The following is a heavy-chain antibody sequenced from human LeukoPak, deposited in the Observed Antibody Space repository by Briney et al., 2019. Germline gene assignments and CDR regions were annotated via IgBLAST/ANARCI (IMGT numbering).Heavy chain of an antibody. D-gene: IGHD3-3*01. J-gene: IGHJ6*02. CDR3: ARFPDYDFWSGYFYYYYGMDV. CDR2: ISYDGSNK. Sequence: PGGSLRLSCAPSGFTFSSYAMQWVRQPPGKGLGWVAVISYDGSNKYYADSVKGRFTISRDNSKNTVYLQMNSLRAEDTAVYYCARFPDYDFWSGYFYYYYGMDVWGQGTTVTVSS. V-gene: IGHV3-30-3*01. CDR1: GFTFSSYA.